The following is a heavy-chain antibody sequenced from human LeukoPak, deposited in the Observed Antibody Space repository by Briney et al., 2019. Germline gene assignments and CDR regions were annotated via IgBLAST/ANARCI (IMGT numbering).Heavy chain of an antibody. Sequence: PGGSLRLSCAASGFTFSRYGMHWVRQAPDKGLEWVAVISYDGSNTYYADSVKGRFTISRDNSKNTLYLQMNSLRAEDTAVYYCAIGDSGSYYNPFDYWGQGTLVTASS. CDR1: GFTFSRYG. V-gene: IGHV3-30*03. D-gene: IGHD3-10*01. CDR3: AIGDSGSYYNPFDY. J-gene: IGHJ4*02. CDR2: ISYDGSNT.